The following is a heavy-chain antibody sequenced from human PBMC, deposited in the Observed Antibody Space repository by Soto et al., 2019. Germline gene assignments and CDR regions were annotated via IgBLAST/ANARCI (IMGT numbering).Heavy chain of an antibody. J-gene: IGHJ6*02. CDR1: GGSISSYY. CDR2: IYYSGST. V-gene: IGHV4-59*01. D-gene: IGHD6-13*01. CDR3: AREGVSSSWYNYYGMDV. Sequence: SETLYLTCTVSGGSISSYYWSWIRQPPGKGLEWIGYIYYSGSTNYNPSLKSRVTISVDTSKNQFSLKLSSVTAADTAVYYCAREGVSSSWYNYYGMDVWGQGTTVTVS.